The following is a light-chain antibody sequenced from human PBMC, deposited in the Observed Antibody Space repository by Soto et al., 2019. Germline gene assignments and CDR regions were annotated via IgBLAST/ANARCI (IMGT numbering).Light chain of an antibody. V-gene: IGKV3-20*01. CDR3: HQYGSSPRT. CDR1: QSVSSNL. Sequence: EIVLTQSPGTLSLSPGDRATLSCRASQSVSSNLLAWYQQKPGQAPRLLIYGASIRATGIPVSCSGSGSGTDFTLTISRLEPEDFAIYFCHQYGSSPRTFGQGTRVEIK. CDR2: GAS. J-gene: IGKJ1*01.